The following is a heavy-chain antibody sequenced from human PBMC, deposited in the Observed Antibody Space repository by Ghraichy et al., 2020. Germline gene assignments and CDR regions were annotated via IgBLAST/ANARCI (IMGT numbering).Heavy chain of an antibody. V-gene: IGHV4-39*01. J-gene: IGHJ5*02. D-gene: IGHD3-10*01. Sequence: SETLSLTCTVSGGSFSNSNYYWGWLRQSPGKGLEWIGSIYYSGDTSYNPSLNSRVTISINTSKSQFSLKLSSVTAADTAVYFCARHMFVRFGEWSFNWFDPGGQGTLVTVSS. CDR3: ARHMFVRFGEWSFNWFDP. CDR1: GGSFSNSNYY. CDR2: IYYSGDT.